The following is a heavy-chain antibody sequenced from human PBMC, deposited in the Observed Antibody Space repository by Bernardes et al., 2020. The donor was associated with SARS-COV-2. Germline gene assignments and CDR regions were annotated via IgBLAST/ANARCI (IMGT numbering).Heavy chain of an antibody. D-gene: IGHD3-22*01. CDR3: VRDYDSSGDGNWFDP. CDR2: INSDGSVI. V-gene: IGHV3-74*01. CDR1: GFTFSSYW. Sequence: GGSLRLSCAASGFTFSSYWMHWVRQAPGKGLVWVSRINSDGSVISHGDSVKGRFTISRDNAKNTLYLQMNSLRVEDTAVYHCVRDYDSSGDGNWFDPWGQGTLVTVSS. J-gene: IGHJ5*02.